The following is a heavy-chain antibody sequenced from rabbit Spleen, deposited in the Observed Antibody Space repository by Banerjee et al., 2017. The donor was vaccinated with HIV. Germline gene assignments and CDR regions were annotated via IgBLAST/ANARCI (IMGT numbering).Heavy chain of an antibody. V-gene: IGHV1S7*01. Sequence: QSLQESGGGLFQPGGSLKLSCKASGFDFSVYGLSWVRQAPGKGLEWIGYIDPIFGRTYSASWVNGRFTISSHNAQNTLYLQLNSLTAADTATYFCVRDRADIGGDYGPYYFDFWGPGTLVTVS. CDR3: VRDRADIGGDYGPYYFDF. CDR1: GFDFSVYG. D-gene: IGHD2-1*01. J-gene: IGHJ4*01. CDR2: IDPIFGRT.